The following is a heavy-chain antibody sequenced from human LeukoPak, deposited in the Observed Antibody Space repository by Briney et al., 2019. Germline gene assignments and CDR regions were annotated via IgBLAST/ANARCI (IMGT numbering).Heavy chain of an antibody. V-gene: IGHV3-33*01. D-gene: IGHD5-24*01. CDR3: AREGMATSYDAFDT. CDR2: IWYDGSNK. Sequence: GGSLRLSCAASGFTFSSYGMHWVRQAPGKGLEWVAVIWYDGSNKYYADSVKGRFTISRDNSKNTLYLQMNSLRAEDTAVYYCAREGMATSYDAFDTWGQGTMVTVSS. CDR1: GFTFSSYG. J-gene: IGHJ3*02.